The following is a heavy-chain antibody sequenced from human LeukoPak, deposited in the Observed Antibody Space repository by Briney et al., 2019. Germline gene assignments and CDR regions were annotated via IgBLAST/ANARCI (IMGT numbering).Heavy chain of an antibody. V-gene: IGHV3-38-3*01. D-gene: IGHD3-10*02. CDR3: AELGITMIGGV. CDR1: GFTVSSNE. J-gene: IGHJ6*04. Sequence: GGSLRLSCAASGFTVSSNEMSWVRQAPGKGLEWVSSISGGSTYYADSRKGRFTSSRDNAKNSLYLQMNSLRAEDTAVYYCAELGITMIGGVWGKGTTVTISS. CDR2: ISGGST.